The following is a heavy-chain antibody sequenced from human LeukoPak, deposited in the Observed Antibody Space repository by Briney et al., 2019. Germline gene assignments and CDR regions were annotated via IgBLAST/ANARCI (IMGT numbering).Heavy chain of an antibody. CDR2: IKQDGSEK. Sequence: AGGSLRLSCAASGFTFSSYWMQWVRQAPGKGLEWVANIKQDGSEKYYADSVKGRFIISRDNAKNALYLQMSSLRAEDTAIYYCARRYFDYWGQGTLVTVS. J-gene: IGHJ4*02. CDR3: ARRYFDY. CDR1: GFTFSSYW. V-gene: IGHV3-7*03.